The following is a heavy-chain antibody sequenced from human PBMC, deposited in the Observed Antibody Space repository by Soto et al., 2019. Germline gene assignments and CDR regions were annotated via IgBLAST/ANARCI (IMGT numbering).Heavy chain of an antibody. V-gene: IGHV3-23*01. CDR3: AKCIFGTTVYGFRRAPPTGYFDY. J-gene: IGHJ4*02. Sequence: PGGSLRLSCAASGFTFSSYAMSWVRQAPGKGLEWVSAISGSGGSTYYADSVKGRFTISRDNSKNTLYLQMNSLRAEDTAVYYCAKCIFGTTVYGFRRAPPTGYFDYWGQGTLVTVSS. D-gene: IGHD4-4*01. CDR2: ISGSGGST. CDR1: GFTFSSYA.